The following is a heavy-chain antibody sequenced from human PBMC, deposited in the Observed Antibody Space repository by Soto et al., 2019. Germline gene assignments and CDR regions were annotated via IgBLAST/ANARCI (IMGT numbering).Heavy chain of an antibody. Sequence: GGSLRLSCAASGFTFSSYAMHWVRQAPGKGLEWVAVISYDGSNKYYADSVKGRFTISRDNSKNTLYLQMNSLRAEDTAVYYCARDLRGRGIAVAGDASYYYYGMDVWGQGTTVTVS. J-gene: IGHJ6*02. CDR2: ISYDGSNK. D-gene: IGHD6-19*01. V-gene: IGHV3-30-3*01. CDR3: ARDLRGRGIAVAGDASYYYYGMDV. CDR1: GFTFSSYA.